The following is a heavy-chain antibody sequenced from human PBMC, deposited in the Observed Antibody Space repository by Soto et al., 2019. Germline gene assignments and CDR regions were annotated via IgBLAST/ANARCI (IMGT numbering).Heavy chain of an antibody. D-gene: IGHD4-4*01. V-gene: IGHV1-8*01. Sequence: ASVKVSCKASGYTFTSYDINWVRQATGQGLEWMGWMNPNSGNTGYAQKFQGRVTMTRNTSISTAYMELSSLRSEDTSVYYCARFWDSNYIYGIDFWGQGTTVTVSS. CDR1: GYTFTSYD. CDR3: ARFWDSNYIYGIDF. J-gene: IGHJ6*02. CDR2: MNPNSGNT.